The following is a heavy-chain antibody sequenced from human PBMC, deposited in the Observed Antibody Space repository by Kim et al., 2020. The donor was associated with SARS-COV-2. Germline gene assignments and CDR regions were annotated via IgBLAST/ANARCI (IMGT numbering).Heavy chain of an antibody. CDR2: IWYDGSNE. V-gene: IGHV3-33*08. CDR3: VRDRYPLTTSHFYYGMDL. D-gene: IGHD3-9*01. Sequence: GGSLRLSCAASGFSFYSYGMHWVRQAPGKGLEWVAVIWYDGSNENYADTVNGRFTISRDNSKNTLFLLMNSLRAEDTAVYYCVRDRYPLTTSHFYYGMDLWGQGTTVTVSS. J-gene: IGHJ6*02. CDR1: GFSFYSYG.